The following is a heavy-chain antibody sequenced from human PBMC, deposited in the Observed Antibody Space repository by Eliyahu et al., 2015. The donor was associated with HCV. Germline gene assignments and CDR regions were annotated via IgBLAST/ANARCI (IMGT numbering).Heavy chain of an antibody. D-gene: IGHD6-19*01. Sequence: QVQLQESGPGLVKPSETLSLTCTVSXAXISSYYWSWIRQPPGKGLEWIAYXHNSGSTNXNPSLKSRVTISLDTSKNQFSLKLSSVTAADTAVYYCASGGGGIAVTGTGGWFDPWGQGTLVTVSS. J-gene: IGHJ5*02. V-gene: IGHV4-59*01. CDR2: XHNSGST. CDR3: ASGGGGIAVTGTGGWFDP. CDR1: XAXISSYY.